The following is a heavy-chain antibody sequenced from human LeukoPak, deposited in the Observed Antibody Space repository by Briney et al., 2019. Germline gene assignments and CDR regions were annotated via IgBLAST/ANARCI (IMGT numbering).Heavy chain of an antibody. D-gene: IGHD1-14*01. CDR1: GFTVSSNY. CDR3: ATLNPGNWFDP. CDR2: IYGGGST. V-gene: IGHV3-53*01. Sequence: GGSLRLSCAASGFTVSSNYMSWVRQAPGKGLEWVSVIYGGGSTYYADSVKGRFTISRDNSKNTLYLQMNSLRAEDTAVYYCATLNPGNWFDPWGQGTLVTVSS. J-gene: IGHJ5*02.